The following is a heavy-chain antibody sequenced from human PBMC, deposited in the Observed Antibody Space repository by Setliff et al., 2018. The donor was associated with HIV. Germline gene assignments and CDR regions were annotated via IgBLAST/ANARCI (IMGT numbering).Heavy chain of an antibody. CDR1: GFTFSSYW. Sequence: GGSLRLSCAASGFTFSSYWMNWVRQAPGKGLEWVATIKYDGSENTYVDSVKGRFTISRDNAKNSLFLQMNSLRVDDTAVYFCSRDARIFGVASRNGYFDYWGQGTLVTVSS. V-gene: IGHV3-7*01. CDR2: IKYDGSEN. D-gene: IGHD3-3*01. CDR3: SRDARIFGVASRNGYFDY. J-gene: IGHJ4*02.